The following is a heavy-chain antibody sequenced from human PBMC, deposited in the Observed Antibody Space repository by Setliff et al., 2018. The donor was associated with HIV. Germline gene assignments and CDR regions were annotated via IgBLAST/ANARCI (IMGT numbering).Heavy chain of an antibody. D-gene: IGHD6-19*01. J-gene: IGHJ6*03. Sequence: SETLSLTCTVSGGSISSDSSDYLWSWIRQAPGKGLEWIGYIYYAGDTNFNPSPKSRVTLSVDMSTNQVSLKLNSMTAADTAVYYCARGTLEQFSSTHYYMDVWGKGTAVTVSS. V-gene: IGHV4-61*01. CDR1: GGSISSDSSDY. CDR2: IYYAGDT. CDR3: ARGTLEQFSSTHYYMDV.